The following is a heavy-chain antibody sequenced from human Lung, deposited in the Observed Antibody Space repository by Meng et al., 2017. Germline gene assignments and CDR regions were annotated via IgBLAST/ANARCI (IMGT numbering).Heavy chain of an antibody. CDR3: QWLSTHPPDC. CDR2: IKSKTDGETT. CDR1: GFTFSNAW. V-gene: IGHV3-15*01. J-gene: IGHJ4*02. D-gene: IGHD3-22*01. Sequence: VELGESGGGLVGPGGSLRLSCATSGFTFSNAWMSWVRQTPGKGLEWLGRIKSKTDGETTDYAAPVKGRFSISRDDAKNTLYLQMNSLKTEDTAVYYCQWLSTHPPDCWGQGTLVTVSS.